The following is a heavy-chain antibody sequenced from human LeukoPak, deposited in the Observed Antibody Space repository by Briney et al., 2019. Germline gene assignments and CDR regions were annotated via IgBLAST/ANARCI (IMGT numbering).Heavy chain of an antibody. CDR2: ITSSSSYI. CDR1: GFTFNTYN. D-gene: IGHD5-18*01. CDR3: ARARSSYGYGDAFDI. Sequence: PGGSLRLSCAASGFTFNTYNMNWVRQAPGQGLEWVSSITSSSSYIYYADSVKGRFTISRDNAKNSLYLQMNSLRAEDTAVYYCARARSSYGYGDAFDIWGQGTMVTVSS. J-gene: IGHJ3*02. V-gene: IGHV3-21*01.